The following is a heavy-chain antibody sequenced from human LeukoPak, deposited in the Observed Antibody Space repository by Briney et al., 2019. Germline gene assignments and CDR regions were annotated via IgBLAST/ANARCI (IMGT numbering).Heavy chain of an antibody. CDR2: IWYDGSNK. D-gene: IGHD6-6*01. Sequence: GRSLRLSCAASGFTFSSYSRHSVRQAPGKRLAWVAVIWYDGSNKYYADSVKGRFTISRDNSKNTLYLQMNSLRAEDTAVYYCARDQDEYSRYYYYGMDVWGQGTTVTVSS. CDR3: ARDQDEYSRYYYYGMDV. V-gene: IGHV3-33*01. CDR1: GFTFSSYS. J-gene: IGHJ6*02.